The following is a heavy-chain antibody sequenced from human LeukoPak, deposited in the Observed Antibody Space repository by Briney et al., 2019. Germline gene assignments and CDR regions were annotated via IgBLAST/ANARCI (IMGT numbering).Heavy chain of an antibody. CDR1: EFTHKY. CDR3: TTDPYQLFPSPLDY. CDR2: IKQDGSDK. D-gene: IGHD2-2*01. Sequence: TGGSLRLSCVASEFTHKYMSWVRQAPGKGLEWVANIKQDGSDKNYVDSVKGRFTISRDNTKNSVYLEMNSLKTEDTAVYYCTTDPYQLFPSPLDYWGQGTLVTVSS. V-gene: IGHV3-7*05. J-gene: IGHJ4*02.